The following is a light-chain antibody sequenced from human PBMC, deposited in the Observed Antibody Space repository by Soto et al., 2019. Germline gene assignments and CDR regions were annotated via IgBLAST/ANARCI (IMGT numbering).Light chain of an antibody. V-gene: IGLV2-14*01. J-gene: IGLJ1*01. CDR3: SSYTSNNTLYV. CDR1: SSDVGGYNY. Sequence: QSDLTQPASVSGSPGQSITISCTGSSSDVGGYNYVSWYQQHPGKAPKLMIYDVSNRPSGVSNRFSGSKSGNTASLTITGLQAEDEADFYCSSYTSNNTLYVFGTGTKVTVL. CDR2: DVS.